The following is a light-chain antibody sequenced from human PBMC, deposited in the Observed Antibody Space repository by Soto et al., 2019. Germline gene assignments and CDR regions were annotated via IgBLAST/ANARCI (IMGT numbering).Light chain of an antibody. J-gene: IGLJ2*01. CDR3: AAWDDSLRGPV. Sequence: QSALTQPPSASGSPGQSVTISCTGTSSDIGGYNYVSWYQQHPGKAPKLMIYEVTKRPSGVPDRFSASRSGNTASLTVSGLQAEDEADYYCAAWDDSLRGPVFGGGTKLTVL. CDR2: EVT. CDR1: SSDIGGYNY. V-gene: IGLV2-8*01.